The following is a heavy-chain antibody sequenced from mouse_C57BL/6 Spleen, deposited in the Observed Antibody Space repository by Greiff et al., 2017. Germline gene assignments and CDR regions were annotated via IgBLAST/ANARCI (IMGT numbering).Heavy chain of an antibody. CDR3: ARWGRRDAMDY. V-gene: IGHV1-52*01. CDR1: GYTFTSYW. CDR2: IDPSDSET. J-gene: IGHJ4*01. Sequence: VQLQQPGAELVRPGSSVKLSCKASGYTFTSYWMHWVKQRPIQGLEWIGNIDPSDSETHYNQKFKDKATLTVDKSSSTAYMQLSSLTSEDSAVYYCARWGRRDAMDYWGQGTSVTVSS.